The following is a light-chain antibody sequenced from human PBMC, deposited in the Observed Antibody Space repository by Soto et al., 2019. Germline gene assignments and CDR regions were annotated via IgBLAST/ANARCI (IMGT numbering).Light chain of an antibody. J-gene: IGKJ1*01. CDR2: GAS. CDR3: QQYGSSGT. CDR1: QSVSNNY. V-gene: IGKV3-20*01. Sequence: ETVLTQSPDTLSLSPGERVTLSCRASQSVSNNYLAWYQQKPGQAPRLLIYGASNRATGIPDRFSGSGSGTDFTLTISRLEPEDFAVYYCQQYGSSGTFGQGTKVDIK.